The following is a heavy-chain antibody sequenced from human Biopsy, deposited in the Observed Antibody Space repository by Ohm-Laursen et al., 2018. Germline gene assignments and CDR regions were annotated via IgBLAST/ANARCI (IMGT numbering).Heavy chain of an antibody. CDR1: GGSISSDW. J-gene: IGHJ2*01. D-gene: IGHD3-22*01. V-gene: IGHV4-59*01. CDR2: VYYSGTT. Sequence: SETLSLTCAVSGGSISSDWWSWIRQTPGKGLEWIGYVYYSGTTTYNPSLRSRVTTSVDTSMNQISLRLQSVTAADTAIYYCARDRGYYSDRTVPGYFDLWGRGTLVTVSS. CDR3: ARDRGYYSDRTVPGYFDL.